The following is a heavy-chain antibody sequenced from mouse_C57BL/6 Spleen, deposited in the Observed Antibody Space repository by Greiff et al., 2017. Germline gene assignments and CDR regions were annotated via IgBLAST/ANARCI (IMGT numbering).Heavy chain of an antibody. V-gene: IGHV3-6*01. J-gene: IGHJ3*01. CDR1: GYSITRGYY. CDR2: ISYDGSN. Sequence: DVKLQESGPGLVKPSQSLSLTCSVTGYSITRGYYWNWIRQFPGNKLEWMGYISYDGSNNYNPSLKNRISITRDTSKNQFFLKLNSVTTEDTATYYCAREERGNWDRFAYWGQGTLVTVSA. D-gene: IGHD4-1*01. CDR3: AREERGNWDRFAY.